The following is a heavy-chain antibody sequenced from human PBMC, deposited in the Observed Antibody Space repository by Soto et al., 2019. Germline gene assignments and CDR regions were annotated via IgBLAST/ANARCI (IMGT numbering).Heavy chain of an antibody. J-gene: IGHJ5*02. CDR3: ARGLGRQQLLKSNWFDP. CDR2: IYHSGST. CDR1: GGSISSSNW. Sequence: SETLSLTCAVSGGSISSSNWWSWVRQPPGKGLEWIGEIYHSGSTNYNPSLKSRVTTSVDTSKNQFSLKLSSVTAADTAVYYCARGLGRQQLLKSNWFDPWGQGTLVTVSS. D-gene: IGHD6-13*01. V-gene: IGHV4-4*02.